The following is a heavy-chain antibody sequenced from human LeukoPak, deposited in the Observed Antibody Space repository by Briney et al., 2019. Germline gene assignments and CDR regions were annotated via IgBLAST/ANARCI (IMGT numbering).Heavy chain of an antibody. CDR3: ARVYRDYYDLKNYFDY. V-gene: IGHV4-59*01. CDR1: GGSISSYY. D-gene: IGHD3-22*01. CDR2: IYYSGST. J-gene: IGHJ4*02. Sequence: KPSETLSLTCTVSGGSISSYYWSWIRRPPGKGLEWIGYIYYSGSTNYNPSLKSRVTISVDTSKNQFSLKLSSVTAADTAVYYCARVYRDYYDLKNYFDYWGQGTVVTVSS.